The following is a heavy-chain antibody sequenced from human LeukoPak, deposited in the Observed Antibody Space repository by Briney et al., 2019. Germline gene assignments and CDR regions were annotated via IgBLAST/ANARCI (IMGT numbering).Heavy chain of an antibody. Sequence: PGGSLRLSCAASGFTFSSYAMNWVRQAPGKGLEWVSCITGSSDYIEYAESVKGRFTISRDNAKNSLYLEMNSLKAEDTAVYYCARGAPNWGDAFDSWGQGTMVTVSS. D-gene: IGHD7-27*01. V-gene: IGHV3-21*01. CDR2: ITGSSDYI. CDR1: GFTFSSYA. CDR3: ARGAPNWGDAFDS. J-gene: IGHJ3*02.